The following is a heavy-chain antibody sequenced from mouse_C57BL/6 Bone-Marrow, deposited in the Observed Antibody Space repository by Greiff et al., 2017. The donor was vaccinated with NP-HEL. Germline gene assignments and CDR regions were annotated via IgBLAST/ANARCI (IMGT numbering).Heavy chain of an antibody. CDR3: ARSRPITTVVKDY. CDR1: GYTFTDHT. CDR2: IYPRDGST. V-gene: IGHV1-78*01. J-gene: IGHJ2*01. D-gene: IGHD1-1*01. Sequence: VQLQESDAELVKPGASVKISCKVSGYTFTDHTIHWMKQRPEQGLEWIGYIYPRDGSTKYNEKFKGKATLTADKSSRTAYMQLNSLTSEDSAVYLCARSRPITTVVKDYWGQGTTLTVSS.